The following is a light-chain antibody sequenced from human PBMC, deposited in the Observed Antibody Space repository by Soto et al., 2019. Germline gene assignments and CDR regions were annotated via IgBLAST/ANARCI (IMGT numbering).Light chain of an antibody. CDR2: DVT. CDR3: YSYTTSTTRV. V-gene: IGLV2-14*01. J-gene: IGLJ3*02. Sequence: QSALTQPASVSGSPGQSIIISCTGTSSDIGVYDFVSWYQQHPGRAPKLLIYDVTNRPSGISDRFSGSKSGNTASLTISGLQPEDEADYYCYSYTTSTTRVFGGGTKLTVL. CDR1: SSDIGVYDF.